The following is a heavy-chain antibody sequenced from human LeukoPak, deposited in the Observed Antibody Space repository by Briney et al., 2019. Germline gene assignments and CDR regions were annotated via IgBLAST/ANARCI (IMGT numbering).Heavy chain of an antibody. CDR3: ARGRKDFWSGYYSAFDI. CDR1: GYTFTSYG. CDR2: ISAYNGNT. V-gene: IGHV1-18*01. J-gene: IGHJ3*02. Sequence: ASVKVSCKASGYTFTSYGISWVRQAPGQGLEWMGWISAYNGNTNYAQKLQGRVTMTTDTSTSTAYMELRSLRSDDTAVYYCARGRKDFWSGYYSAFDIWGQGTMVTVSS. D-gene: IGHD3-3*01.